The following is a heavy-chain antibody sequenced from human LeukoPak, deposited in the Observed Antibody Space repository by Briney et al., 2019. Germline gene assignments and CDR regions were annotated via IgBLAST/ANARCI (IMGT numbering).Heavy chain of an antibody. J-gene: IGHJ4*02. D-gene: IGHD5-18*01. CDR3: AKLARYSYVGVYYFDY. CDR2: VSGSSGST. Sequence: GGSLRLSCTGSGFVLSSYEMTWFRQAPGKGLEWVSGVSGSSGSTYYADSVKGRFTISRDNSKSTLFLQMNSLRAEDTAVYYCAKLARYSYVGVYYFDYWGQGTLVTVSS. CDR1: GFVLSSYE. V-gene: IGHV3-23*01.